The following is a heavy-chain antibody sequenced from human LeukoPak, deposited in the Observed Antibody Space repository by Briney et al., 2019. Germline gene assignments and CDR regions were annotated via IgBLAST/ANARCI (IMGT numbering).Heavy chain of an antibody. J-gene: IGHJ4*02. CDR3: ARRAGELSPDDF. CDR2: IDPSDSYT. D-gene: IGHD3-16*02. V-gene: IGHV5-10-1*01. Sequence: GESLKISCKGSGYTFTSYWITWVRQMPGKGLEWMGRIDPSDSYTNYSPSFQGHVTISAVKSITTVYLQWSSLQASDTAMYYCARRAGELSPDDFWGQGTLVTVSS. CDR1: GYTFTSYW.